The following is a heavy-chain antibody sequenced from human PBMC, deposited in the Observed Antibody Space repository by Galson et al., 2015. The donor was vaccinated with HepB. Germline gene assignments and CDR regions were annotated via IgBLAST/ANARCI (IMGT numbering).Heavy chain of an antibody. Sequence: ETLSLTCSVSGDSTSSRSYYWAWIRQPPGKGLEWIASIRNNGNTYYTPSLRSRVITTLDTSKTQISLRLSSLTDADTAVYYCARGLYGTDDNYYYHLDYWDQGTLVTVSS. D-gene: IGHD1-26*01. V-gene: IGHV4-39*02. CDR3: ARGLYGTDDNYYYHLDY. J-gene: IGHJ4*02. CDR1: GDSTSSRSYY. CDR2: IRNNGNT.